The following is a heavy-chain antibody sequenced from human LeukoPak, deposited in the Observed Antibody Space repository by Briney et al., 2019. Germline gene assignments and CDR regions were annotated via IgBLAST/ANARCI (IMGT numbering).Heavy chain of an antibody. CDR2: INHSGST. D-gene: IGHD3-22*01. CDR1: GVSFSGYY. Sequence: PSETLSLTCTVYGVSFSGYYWSWIRQPPGKGLEWIGEINHSGSTNYNPSLKSRVTISVDTSKKQFSLKLSSVTAADTAVYYCVTYYFDSSGPKKNYWGQGTLVTVSS. J-gene: IGHJ4*02. CDR3: VTYYFDSSGPKKNY. V-gene: IGHV4-34*01.